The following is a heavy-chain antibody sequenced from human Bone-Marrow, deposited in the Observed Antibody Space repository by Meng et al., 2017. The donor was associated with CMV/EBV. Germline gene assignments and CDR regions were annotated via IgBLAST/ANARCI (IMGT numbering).Heavy chain of an antibody. CDR3: ARRLGSGYDFDY. V-gene: IGHV5-51*01. D-gene: IGHD5-12*01. CDR2: IYPGDSDT. CDR1: AYDFTNYW. Sequence: KVSCKGSAYDFTNYWIAWVRQMPGKGLEWMGIIYPGDSDTRYSPSFQGQVTISADKSISTAYLQWSSLKASDTAMYYCARRLGSGYDFDYWGQGTRVTGSS. J-gene: IGHJ4*02.